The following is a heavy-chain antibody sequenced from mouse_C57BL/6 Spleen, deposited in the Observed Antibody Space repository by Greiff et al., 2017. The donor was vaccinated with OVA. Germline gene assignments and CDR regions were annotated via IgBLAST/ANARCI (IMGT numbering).Heavy chain of an antibody. CDR3: ARGRGTYAMDY. J-gene: IGHJ4*01. Sequence: QVQLQQSGPELVKPGASVKISCKASGYAFSSSWMNWVKQRPGKGLEWIGRIYPGDGDTNYNGKFKGQATLTADKSSSTAYMQLSSLTSEDSAVYFCARGRGTYAMDYWGQGTSVTVSS. D-gene: IGHD2-14*01. CDR1: GYAFSSSW. V-gene: IGHV1-82*01. CDR2: IYPGDGDT.